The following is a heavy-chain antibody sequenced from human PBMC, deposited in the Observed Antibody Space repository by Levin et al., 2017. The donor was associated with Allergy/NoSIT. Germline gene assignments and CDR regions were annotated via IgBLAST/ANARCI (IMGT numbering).Heavy chain of an antibody. CDR3: ARVRGVPVFDY. D-gene: IGHD3-10*01. J-gene: IGHJ4*02. V-gene: IGHV4-31*03. CDR2: IHYSGST. CDR1: GGSISSGSNY. Sequence: SETLSLTCTVSGGSISSGSNYWSWIRQHPGKGLEWIGYIHYSGSTYYNPSLKSRLTMSVDTSKNQFNMNLSSVTAADTAVYYCARVRGVPVFDYWGQGTLVTVSS.